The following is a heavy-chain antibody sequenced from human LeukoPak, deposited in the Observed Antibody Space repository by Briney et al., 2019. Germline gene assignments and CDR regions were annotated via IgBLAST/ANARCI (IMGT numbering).Heavy chain of an antibody. J-gene: IGHJ4*02. CDR2: IYTSGST. D-gene: IGHD3-16*02. CDR1: GGSFSGYY. Sequence: PSETLSLPCAVYGGSFSGYYWSWIRQPAGKGLEWIGRIYTSGSTNYNPSLKSRVTMSVDTSKNQFSLQLSSVTAADTALYYCARARGESSIYYFDYWGQGTLVTVSS. CDR3: ARARGESSIYYFDY. V-gene: IGHV4-59*10.